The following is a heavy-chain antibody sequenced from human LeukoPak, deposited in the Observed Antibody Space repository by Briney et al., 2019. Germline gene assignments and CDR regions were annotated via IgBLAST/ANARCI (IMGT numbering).Heavy chain of an antibody. D-gene: IGHD6-19*01. CDR2: ISGGGGST. J-gene: IGHJ4*02. CDR1: GFTFSGHA. CDR3: AKDNGWLDYFFGS. Sequence: GGSLRLSCVASGFTFSGHAMNWVRQAPGKGLEWVSGISGGGGSTYYADSVKGRLTISRGNSKNTLFLQMDSLRAEDTAIYYCAKDNGWLDYFFGSWGQGTRVTVSS. V-gene: IGHV3-23*01.